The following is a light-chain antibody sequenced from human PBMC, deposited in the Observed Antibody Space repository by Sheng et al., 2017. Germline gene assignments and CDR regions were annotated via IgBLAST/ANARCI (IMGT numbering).Light chain of an antibody. CDR2: RAS. J-gene: IGKJ1*01. CDR3: QQYNNWLWT. Sequence: DIQMTQSPSSLSASVGARVTITCRASQNVDSWLAWFQQKPGKAPSLLIYRASSLQSGAPSRFSGSGSGTEFTLTISSLQSEDFAVYYCQQYNNWLWTFGQGTKVEIK. V-gene: IGKV1-5*03. CDR1: QNVDSW.